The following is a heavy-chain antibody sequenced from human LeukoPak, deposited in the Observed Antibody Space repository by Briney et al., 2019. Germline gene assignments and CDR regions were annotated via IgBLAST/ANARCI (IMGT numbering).Heavy chain of an antibody. CDR2: IKQDGSEK. Sequence: GGSLRLSCAASGFTVSSNYMSWVRQAPGKGLEWVANIKQDGSEKYYVDSVRGRFTISRDNAKNSLYLQMNSLRAEDTAVYYCASGLWLGAFDIWGQGTMVTVSS. V-gene: IGHV3-7*01. CDR3: ASGLWLGAFDI. J-gene: IGHJ3*02. CDR1: GFTVSSNY. D-gene: IGHD5-12*01.